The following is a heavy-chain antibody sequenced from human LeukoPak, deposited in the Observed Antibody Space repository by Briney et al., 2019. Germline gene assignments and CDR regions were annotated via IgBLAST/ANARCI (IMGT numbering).Heavy chain of an antibody. CDR1: GGSISSGRYY. Sequence: SQTLSFTCTVSGGSISSGRYYWSWIRQPAGKGLEWIGRIYTSGSTNYNPSLKSRVTISVDTSKNQFSLKLSSVTAADTAVYYCARELRYSDWDPNWFDPWGQGTLVTVSS. D-gene: IGHD3-9*01. V-gene: IGHV4-61*02. CDR2: IYTSGST. J-gene: IGHJ5*02. CDR3: ARELRYSDWDPNWFDP.